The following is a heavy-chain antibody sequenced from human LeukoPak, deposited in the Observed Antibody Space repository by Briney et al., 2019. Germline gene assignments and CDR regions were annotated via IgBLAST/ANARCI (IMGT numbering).Heavy chain of an antibody. D-gene: IGHD2-15*01. Sequence: TGGSLRLSCAASGFTFSGYWMHWVRHAPGKGLVWVSRISSDGSSTSYADSVKGRFTISRDNAENTVYLQMNSLRAEDTAVYYCARAGLLGYWGQGTLVTVSS. CDR2: ISSDGSST. V-gene: IGHV3-74*01. J-gene: IGHJ4*02. CDR1: GFTFSGYW. CDR3: ARAGLLGY.